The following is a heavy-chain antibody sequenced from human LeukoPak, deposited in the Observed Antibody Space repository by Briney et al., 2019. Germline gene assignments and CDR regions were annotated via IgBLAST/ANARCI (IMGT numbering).Heavy chain of an antibody. CDR1: GFTLSNYW. CDR2: INSDGSGT. D-gene: IGHD5-18*01. J-gene: IGHJ4*02. V-gene: IGHV3-74*01. Sequence: GGSLRLSCIASGFTLSNYWMYWVREAPGEGLGWVSRINSDGSGTIYADSVKGRFTISRDNAKNTLFLQMNSLRAEDTAVYYCARVISGYRYTVDFWGQGTLVTVSS. CDR3: ARVISGYRYTVDF.